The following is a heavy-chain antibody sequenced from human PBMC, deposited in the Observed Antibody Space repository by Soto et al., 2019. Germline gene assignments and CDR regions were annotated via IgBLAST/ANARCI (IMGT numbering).Heavy chain of an antibody. Sequence: EVQLVESGGGLVKPGGSLRLACAASGFTFSSYSMNWVRQAPGKGLEWVSSISSSSSYIYYADSVKGRFTISRDNAKNSLYLQINSLRAEATAVYYCARAAEWLLDYWGQGTLVTVSS. J-gene: IGHJ4*02. D-gene: IGHD5-12*01. CDR2: ISSSSSYI. CDR1: GFTFSSYS. CDR3: ARAAEWLLDY. V-gene: IGHV3-21*01.